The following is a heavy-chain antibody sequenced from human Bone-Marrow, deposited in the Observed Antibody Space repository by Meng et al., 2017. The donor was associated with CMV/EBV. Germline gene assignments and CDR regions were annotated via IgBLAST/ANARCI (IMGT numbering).Heavy chain of an antibody. D-gene: IGHD2-21*01. J-gene: IGHJ4*02. CDR3: ATQPYCGDECYFDF. CDR1: GFTFSSYS. CDR2: ISRSGSTI. Sequence: GESLKISCAASGFTFSSYSMNWVRQAPGKGLEWISYISRSGSTIYYADSVMGRFTISRDSAKTSLFLQMNSLRAEDTAVYYCATQPYCGDECYFDFWGQGTLVTVSS. V-gene: IGHV3-48*04.